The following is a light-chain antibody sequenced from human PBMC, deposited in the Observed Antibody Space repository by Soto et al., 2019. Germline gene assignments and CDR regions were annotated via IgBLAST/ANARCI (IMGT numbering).Light chain of an antibody. J-gene: IGKJ1*01. CDR2: DAS. Sequence: QSPSTLSASVGDGVTITCRASQTISGWLAWYQQRPGKAPKLLISDASSLRSGVPSRFSGSGSGTEFTLTISSLQPDDFGSYYCQQYKSYPWTFGHGTKVDIK. V-gene: IGKV1-5*01. CDR1: QTISGW. CDR3: QQYKSYPWT.